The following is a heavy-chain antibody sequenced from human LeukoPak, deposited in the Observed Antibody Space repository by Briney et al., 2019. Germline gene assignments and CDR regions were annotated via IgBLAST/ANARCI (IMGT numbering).Heavy chain of an antibody. Sequence: SVKVSCKASGCTFSSYAISWVRQAPGQGLEWMGRIIPIFGTANYAQKFQGRVTITTDESTSTAYMELSSLRSEDTAVYYCARIKDNWFDPWGQGTLVTVSS. CDR1: GCTFSSYA. J-gene: IGHJ5*02. V-gene: IGHV1-69*05. D-gene: IGHD3-16*01. CDR3: ARIKDNWFDP. CDR2: IIPIFGTA.